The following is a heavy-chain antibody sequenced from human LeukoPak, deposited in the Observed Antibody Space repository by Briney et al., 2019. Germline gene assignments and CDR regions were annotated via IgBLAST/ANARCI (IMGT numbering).Heavy chain of an antibody. J-gene: IGHJ4*02. CDR3: TRGGYGGNYYGIDY. V-gene: IGHV3-73*01. CDR1: EFTFSEST. Sequence: GGSLRLSCAASEFTFSESTMHWVRQGSGKGLEWVGRIRTKPKSYATEYAASVKGRFTISRDDSKNAAYLQMNSLKTEDTAVYYCTRGGYGGNYYGIDYWGQGTLVTVSS. CDR2: IRTKPKSYAT. D-gene: IGHD1-26*01.